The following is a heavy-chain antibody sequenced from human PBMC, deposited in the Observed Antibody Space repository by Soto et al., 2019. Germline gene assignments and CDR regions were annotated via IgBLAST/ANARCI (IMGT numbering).Heavy chain of an antibody. CDR3: ARARAGGSSLNWFDP. CDR1: GDPISSHY. Sequence: TLSLTCTVSGDPISSHYWSWLRQPPGKGLEWIGSLSYSGTTIYNPSLRSRVTISVDSSKNQFSLNLSSVTAADTAVYFCARARAGGSSLNWFDPWGQGTLVTVSS. J-gene: IGHJ5*02. CDR2: LSYSGTT. D-gene: IGHD6-19*01. V-gene: IGHV4-59*11.